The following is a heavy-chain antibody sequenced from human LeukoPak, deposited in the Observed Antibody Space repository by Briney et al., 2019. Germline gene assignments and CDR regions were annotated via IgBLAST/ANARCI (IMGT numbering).Heavy chain of an antibody. CDR3: AKDTGRPTDAITMEDNAFDI. J-gene: IGHJ3*02. V-gene: IGHV3-9*01. D-gene: IGHD3-3*01. CDR1: GFTFDDHG. CDR2: ISWGSGII. Sequence: GGVPGLSCVAPGFTFDDHGMHWVREAPGEGLGWGSGISWGSGIIGYADSVKGRFTISRDNAKNSLYLQMDSLRAEDTALYYCAKDTGRPTDAITMEDNAFDIWGQGTMVTVSS.